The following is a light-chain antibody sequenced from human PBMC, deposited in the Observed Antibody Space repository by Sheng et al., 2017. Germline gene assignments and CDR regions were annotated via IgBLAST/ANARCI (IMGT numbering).Light chain of an antibody. CDR3: QHYDSYPWT. CDR2: AAS. CDR1: QDINRY. V-gene: IGKV1-8*01. Sequence: AIRMTQSPSSFSAATGDRVTITCRASQDINRYLAWYQQKQGKAPKLLISAASSLQSGVPSRFSGSGSGTDFTLTITSLQSEDSGTYYCQHYDSYPWTFGQGTKVEIK. J-gene: IGKJ1*01.